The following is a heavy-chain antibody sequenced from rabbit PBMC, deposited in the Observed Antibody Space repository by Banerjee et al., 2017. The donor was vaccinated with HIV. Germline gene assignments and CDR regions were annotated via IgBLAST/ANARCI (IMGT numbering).Heavy chain of an antibody. D-gene: IGHD6-1*01. J-gene: IGHJ4*01. CDR2: INTSSGNT. V-gene: IGHV1S45*01. CDR1: GFSFSNKYV. CDR3: ARDGISNGYEDYFNL. Sequence: QEQLGESGGGLVQPEGSLTLTCTASGFSFSNKYVMCWVRQAPGKGLEWIACINTSSGNTVYASWAKGRFTISKTSSTTVTLQMTSLTAADTATYFCARDGISNGYEDYFNLWGPGTLVTVS.